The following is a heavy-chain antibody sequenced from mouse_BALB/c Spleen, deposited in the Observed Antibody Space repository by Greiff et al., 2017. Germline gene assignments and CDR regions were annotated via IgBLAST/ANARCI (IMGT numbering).Heavy chain of an antibody. CDR2: IDPANGNT. J-gene: IGHJ2*01. V-gene: IGHV14-3*02. D-gene: IGHD2-4*01. Sequence: DVQLQESGAELVKPGASVKLSCTASGFNIKDTYMHWVKQRPEQGLEWIGRIDPANGNTKYDPKFQGKATITADTSSNTAYLQLSSLTSEDTAVYYCARADYDDGDFDYWGQGTTLTVSS. CDR1: GFNIKDTY. CDR3: ARADYDDGDFDY.